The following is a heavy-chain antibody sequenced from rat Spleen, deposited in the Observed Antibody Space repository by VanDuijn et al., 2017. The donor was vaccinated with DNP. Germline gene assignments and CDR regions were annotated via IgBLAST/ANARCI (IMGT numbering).Heavy chain of an antibody. V-gene: IGHV5-25*01. CDR3: VRLDYGGYNTLDY. CDR2: ISNDGGST. CDR1: GFTFSKYG. Sequence: EVQLVESGGGLVQPGRSMIVSCAASGFTFSKYGMAWVRQAPKKGLEWVAYISNDGGSTYYRDSVKGRFTLSRDTAKSTLHLQMDSLRSEDTATYYWVRLDYGGYNTLDYWGQGVMVTVSS. J-gene: IGHJ2*01. D-gene: IGHD1-11*01.